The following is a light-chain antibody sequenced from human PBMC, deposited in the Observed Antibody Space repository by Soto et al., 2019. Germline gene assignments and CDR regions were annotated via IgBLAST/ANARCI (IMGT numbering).Light chain of an antibody. CDR1: QSVSSN. CDR2: GAS. Sequence: EIVMTQSPATLSLSPGERATLSCRASQSVSSNLAWYQQKPGQAPRLLIYGASNRATGTPDRFSGSGSGTDFTLTISRLEPEDFAVYFCQQYDNLSWTFGQGTKVDI. CDR3: QQYDNLSWT. V-gene: IGKV3-20*01. J-gene: IGKJ1*01.